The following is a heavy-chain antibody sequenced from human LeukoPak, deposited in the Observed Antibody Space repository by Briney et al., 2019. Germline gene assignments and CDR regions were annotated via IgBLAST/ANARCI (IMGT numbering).Heavy chain of an antibody. D-gene: IGHD1-26*01. CDR1: GGTFSSYA. CDR2: IIPIFGTA. CDR3: ARASRSFVWATFDY. J-gene: IGHJ4*02. V-gene: IGHV1-69*13. Sequence: ASVEVSCKASGGTFSSYAISWVRQAPGQGLEWMGGIIPIFGTANYAQKFQGRVTITADESTSTAYMELSSLRSEDTAVYYCARASRSFVWATFDYWGQGTLVTVSS.